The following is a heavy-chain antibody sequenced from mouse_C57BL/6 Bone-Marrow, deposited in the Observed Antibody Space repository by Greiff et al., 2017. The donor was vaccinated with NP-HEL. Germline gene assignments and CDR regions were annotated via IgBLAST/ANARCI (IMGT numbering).Heavy chain of an antibody. V-gene: IGHV5-12*01. CDR2: ISNGGGST. D-gene: IGHD2-3*01. Sequence: EVMLVESGGGLVQPGGSLKLSCAASGFTFSDYYMYWVRQTPEKRLEWVAYISNGGGSTYYPDTVKGRFTISIDNAKNTLYLQMSRLKSEDTAMYYCASRGLLRLYAMDYWGQGTSVTVSS. CDR1: GFTFSDYY. CDR3: ASRGLLRLYAMDY. J-gene: IGHJ4*01.